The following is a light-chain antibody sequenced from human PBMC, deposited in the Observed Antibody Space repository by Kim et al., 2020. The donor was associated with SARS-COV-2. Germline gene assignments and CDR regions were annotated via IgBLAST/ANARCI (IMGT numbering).Light chain of an antibody. J-gene: IGKJ4*01. Sequence: DIQMTQSPSSLSASVGDRVTITCRASQSISSYLNWYQQKPGKAPKVLIYAASSLQSGVPSRFSGSGSGTHFTLTISSLQPEDFASYYCQQSYTTQLTLGGGTKVDIK. CDR3: QQSYTTQLT. V-gene: IGKV1-39*01. CDR2: AAS. CDR1: QSISSY.